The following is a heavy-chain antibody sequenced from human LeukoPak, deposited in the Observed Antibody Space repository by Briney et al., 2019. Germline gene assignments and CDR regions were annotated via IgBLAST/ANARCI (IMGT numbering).Heavy chain of an antibody. V-gene: IGHV3-64*01. Sequence: PGGSLRLSCAASGFTFSNYHMHWVRQAPGKGLEYVSAISSNGGSTYYANSVKDRFTISRDNFKNTLYLQMGSLRAEDMAVYYCARGPMVRGVTAIDYWGQGTLVTVSS. CDR3: ARGPMVRGVTAIDY. CDR2: ISSNGGST. D-gene: IGHD3-10*01. CDR1: GFTFSNYH. J-gene: IGHJ4*02.